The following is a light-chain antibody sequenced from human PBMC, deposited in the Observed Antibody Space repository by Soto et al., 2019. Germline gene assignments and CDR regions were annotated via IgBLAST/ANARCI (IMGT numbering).Light chain of an antibody. J-gene: IGLJ1*01. CDR1: SSDVGNYNY. CDR3: CSYAGSYTYV. Sequence: QSALTQPRSVSGSPGQSVTISCTGTSSDVGNYNYVSWYQQHPGKAPKLMIYDVSKRPSGVPDRFSGSKSGNTASLTISGLQAEDEADYYCCSYAGSYTYVFCTGTKVTVL. V-gene: IGLV2-11*01. CDR2: DVS.